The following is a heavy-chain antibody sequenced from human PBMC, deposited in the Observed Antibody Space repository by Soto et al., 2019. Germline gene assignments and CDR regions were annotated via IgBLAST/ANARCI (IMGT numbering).Heavy chain of an antibody. CDR1: VFTFSTYT. J-gene: IGHJ4*02. CDR3: ARALYYGSGTSPFDY. D-gene: IGHD3-10*01. CDR2: ISSSGNYI. V-gene: IGHV3-21*01. Sequence: WWSLRLSCSASVFTFSTYTMSWFRRAPGKGLEWVSSISSSGNYIYYADSVKGRFTISRDNAKNSLFLQMNSLRAEDTAVYYCARALYYGSGTSPFDYWGQGTLVTVSS.